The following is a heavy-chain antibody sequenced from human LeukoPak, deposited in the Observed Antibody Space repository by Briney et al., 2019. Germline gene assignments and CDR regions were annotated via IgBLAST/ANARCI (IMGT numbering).Heavy chain of an antibody. V-gene: IGHV3-30-3*01. Sequence: LTGGSLRLSCAASGFTFSSYAMHWVRQAPGKGLEWVAVISSDGNNKYYADSVKGRFTISRDNSKNTLYLQMNSLRAEDTAVYYCARDEYLWVVIQLGLFDYWGQGTLVTVSS. CDR1: GFTFSSYA. J-gene: IGHJ4*02. D-gene: IGHD2-2*01. CDR2: ISSDGNNK. CDR3: ARDEYLWVVIQLGLFDY.